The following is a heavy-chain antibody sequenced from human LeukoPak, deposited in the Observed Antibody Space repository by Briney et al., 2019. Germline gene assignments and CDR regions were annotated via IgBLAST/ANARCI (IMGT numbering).Heavy chain of an antibody. CDR1: GYTFTSYA. Sequence: ASVKVSCKASGYTFTSYAMHWVRQAPGQRLEWMGWINAGNGNTKYSQKFQGRVTITRDTSASTAYMELSSLRSEDTAVYYCGCGTSSAMSGDSGLDYWGQGTLVTVSS. CDR2: INAGNGNT. CDR3: GCGTSSAMSGDSGLDY. J-gene: IGHJ4*02. V-gene: IGHV1-3*01. D-gene: IGHD2-2*01.